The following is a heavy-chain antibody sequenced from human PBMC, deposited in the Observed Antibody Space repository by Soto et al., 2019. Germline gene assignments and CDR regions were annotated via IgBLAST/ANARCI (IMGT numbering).Heavy chain of an antibody. Sequence: QMQLQESGPGLVKPSETLSLTCAVSGASISSEQSWSWVRQPPGKGLEWIGEIHHSGSTNNNPSPRSRVTMSVDTSKHQCSLMLSAVTAADTAVYYCARSFGWYAIDQWGQGTLVTVSS. CDR2: IHHSGST. J-gene: IGHJ1*01. V-gene: IGHV4-4*02. CDR3: ARSFGWYAIDQ. D-gene: IGHD6-19*01. CDR1: GASISSEQS.